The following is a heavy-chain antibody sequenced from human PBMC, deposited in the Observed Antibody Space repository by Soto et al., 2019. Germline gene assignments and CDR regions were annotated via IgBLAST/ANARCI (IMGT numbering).Heavy chain of an antibody. Sequence: SGPTLVNPTQTLTLTCTFSGFSLSTSGVGVGWIRQPPGKALEWLALIYWDDDKRYSPSLKSRLTITKDTSKNQVVLTMTNMAPVDTPTYYCAPLGSGWPLAEYFQHWGQGTLVPVSS. CDR2: IYWDDDK. CDR1: GFSLSTSGVG. V-gene: IGHV2-5*02. J-gene: IGHJ1*01. D-gene: IGHD6-19*01. CDR3: APLGSGWPLAEYFQH.